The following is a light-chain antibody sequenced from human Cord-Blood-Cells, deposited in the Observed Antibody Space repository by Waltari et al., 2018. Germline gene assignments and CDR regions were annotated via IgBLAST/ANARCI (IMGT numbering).Light chain of an antibody. CDR2: EVS. V-gene: IGLV2-8*01. CDR3: SSYAGSNNYV. CDR1: SSDVGGYNY. Sequence: PSASGSPGQSVTISCTGTSSDVGGYNYVSWYQQHPGKAPKLMIYEVSKRPSGVPDRFSGSKSGNTASLTVSGLQAEDEADYYCSSYAGSNNYVFGTGTKVIVL. J-gene: IGLJ1*01.